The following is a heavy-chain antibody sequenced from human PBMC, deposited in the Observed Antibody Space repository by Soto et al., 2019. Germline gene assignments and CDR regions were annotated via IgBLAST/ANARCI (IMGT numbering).Heavy chain of an antibody. D-gene: IGHD6-13*01. Sequence: ASVKVSCKAPGGTFSSYAISWVRQAPGQGLEWMGGIIPIFGTADYAQKFQGRVTITADESTSTAYMELSSLRSEDTAVYYSASLIAAAGPPHSPRYYYGMDVWGQGTTVTVSS. V-gene: IGHV1-69*13. CDR1: GGTFSSYA. CDR3: ASLIAAAGPPHSPRYYYGMDV. CDR2: IIPIFGTA. J-gene: IGHJ6*02.